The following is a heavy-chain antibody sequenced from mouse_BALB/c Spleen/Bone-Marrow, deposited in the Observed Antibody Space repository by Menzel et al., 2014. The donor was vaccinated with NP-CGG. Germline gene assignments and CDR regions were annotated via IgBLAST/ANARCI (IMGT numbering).Heavy chain of an antibody. CDR2: INPYNGGT. V-gene: IGHV1-18*01. CDR3: ARDYGPNFDY. Sequence: VQLQQSGPELVKPGASMKISCKASGYSFTGYTMNWAKQSHGQNLEWIGLINPYNGGTSYNQKFKGKATLTVDKSSSTAYMELLSLTSEDSAVYYCARDYGPNFDYWGQGTTLTASS. D-gene: IGHD1-2*01. CDR1: GYSFTGYT. J-gene: IGHJ2*01.